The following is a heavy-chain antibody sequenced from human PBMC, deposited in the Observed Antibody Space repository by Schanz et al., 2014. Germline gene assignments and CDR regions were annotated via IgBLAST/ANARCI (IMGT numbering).Heavy chain of an antibody. CDR3: AKDMARGGYNWVFDS. V-gene: IGHV3-33*06. CDR1: GFTFSSYG. Sequence: LVESGGGVVQPGRSLRLSCAASGFTFSSYGMHWVRQVPGKGLEWVAVVCYDGSKKYYADSVKGRFTTSRDNSKNTLYLQMNSLRAEDTAIYYCAKDMARGGYNWVFDSWGQGTLVTVSS. D-gene: IGHD5-12*01. CDR2: VCYDGSKK. J-gene: IGHJ4*02.